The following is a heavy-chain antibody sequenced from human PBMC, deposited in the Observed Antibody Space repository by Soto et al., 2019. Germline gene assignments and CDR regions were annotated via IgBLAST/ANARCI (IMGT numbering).Heavy chain of an antibody. CDR3: ARDLPPYGGRRSPPTGAFED. J-gene: IGHJ4*02. D-gene: IGHD2-15*01. Sequence: QVQLQESGPGLVRSSETLSLTCSVSGGSFTGDYWSWIRQPAGKGLQWIGRVFGNGAGTPIYNSLLKSRARMSADPSKRQFSLTLTSVMAADTAVYYCARDLPPYGGRRSPPTGAFEDWGQGIMVTVSS. V-gene: IGHV4-4*07. CDR2: VFGNGAGTP. CDR1: GGSFTGDY.